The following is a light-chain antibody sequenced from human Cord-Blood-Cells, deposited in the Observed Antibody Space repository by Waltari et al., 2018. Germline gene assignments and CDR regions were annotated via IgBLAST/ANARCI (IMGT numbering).Light chain of an antibody. CDR1: QSVSSN. Sequence: EIVMTQSTATLSVSPGERATLSCRASQSVSSNLAWYQQKPGQAPRLLIYGASTRATGIPARCSCSGSGTEFTLTISSLQSEDFAVYYCQQYNNWPRTFGQGTKVEIK. CDR2: GAS. V-gene: IGKV3-15*01. J-gene: IGKJ1*01. CDR3: QQYNNWPRT.